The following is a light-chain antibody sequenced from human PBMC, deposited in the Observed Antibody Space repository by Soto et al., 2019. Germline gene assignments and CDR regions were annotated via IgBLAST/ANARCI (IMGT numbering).Light chain of an antibody. J-gene: IGKJ5*01. Sequence: DIQMTQSPSSLSASVGDRVTITCRASQSISSYLNWYQQKPGKAXKLLIYAASSLQSGVPSRFSGSGSGTDFTLTISSLQPEDFATYYCQQSYSTPPITFGQGTRLEI. CDR3: QQSYSTPPIT. CDR2: AAS. V-gene: IGKV1-39*01. CDR1: QSISSY.